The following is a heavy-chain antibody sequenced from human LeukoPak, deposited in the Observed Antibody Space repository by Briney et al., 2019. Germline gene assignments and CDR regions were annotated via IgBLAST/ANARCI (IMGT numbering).Heavy chain of an antibody. CDR3: AKGVGATYLYYFDY. CDR2: ISWNSGTI. Sequence: PGGSLRLSCAAPGFTFDDYAMHWVRQAPGKGLEWVSGISWNSGTIGYADSVKGRFTISRDNAKNSLYLQMNSLRAEDMALYYCAKGVGATYLYYFDYWGQGTLVTVSS. CDR1: GFTFDDYA. V-gene: IGHV3-9*03. D-gene: IGHD1-26*01. J-gene: IGHJ4*02.